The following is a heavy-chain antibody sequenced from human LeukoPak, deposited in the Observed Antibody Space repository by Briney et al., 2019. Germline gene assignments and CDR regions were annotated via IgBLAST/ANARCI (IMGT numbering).Heavy chain of an antibody. CDR3: ARERGILRGDAFDI. D-gene: IGHD1-26*01. Sequence: PSETLSLTCTVSGVSISTYYWTWIRPPAGKGLEWIGRIYSSGNTNYNPSLESRVTMSIDTSKNQFSLKLSSVTAADTAVYYCARERGILRGDAFDIWGQGTMVTVSS. CDR1: GVSISTYY. V-gene: IGHV4-4*07. J-gene: IGHJ3*02. CDR2: IYSSGNT.